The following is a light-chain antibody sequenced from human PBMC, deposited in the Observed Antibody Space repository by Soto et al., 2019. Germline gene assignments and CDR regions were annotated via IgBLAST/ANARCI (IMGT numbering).Light chain of an antibody. CDR3: QQSYSTPIT. Sequence: DIQMTQSPSSLSASIGDRVTITCRASQSISSFLNWYQQKPGKAPKLLIYAASSLQGGVPSRFSGSGSGTDFTLTIGSLQPEDFATYYCQQSYSTPITFGQGTRLEIK. J-gene: IGKJ5*01. CDR2: AAS. CDR1: QSISSF. V-gene: IGKV1-39*01.